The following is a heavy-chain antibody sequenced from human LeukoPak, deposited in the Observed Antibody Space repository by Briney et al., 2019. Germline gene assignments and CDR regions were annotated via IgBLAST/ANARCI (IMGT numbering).Heavy chain of an antibody. CDR3: ATERD. Sequence: PGGSLRLSCAASASTFSSYSMNWVRQAPGKGLEWVSYIDTSSNYIYYADSVKGRFTISRDNAKNSLYLQMSSLRAEDTAVYYCATERDWGQGTLVTVSS. CDR1: ASTFSSYS. J-gene: IGHJ4*02. CDR2: IDTSSNYI. V-gene: IGHV3-21*04.